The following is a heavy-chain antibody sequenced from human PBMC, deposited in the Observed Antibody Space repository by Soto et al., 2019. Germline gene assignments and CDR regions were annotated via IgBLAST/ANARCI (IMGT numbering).Heavy chain of an antibody. CDR1: GFIFSTYT. J-gene: IGHJ4*02. Sequence: QAQLVESGGGVVQPGRSLRLSCAASGFIFSTYTMHWVRQAPGKGLEWLTVMSYDGSQKYYADSVKGRLTISRDNSKNTLYLQMTSLSAEDTAVYHCAIAKSSSWHNFDYWGQGTLVTVSS. V-gene: IGHV3-30-3*01. CDR2: MSYDGSQK. CDR3: AIAKSSSWHNFDY. D-gene: IGHD6-13*01.